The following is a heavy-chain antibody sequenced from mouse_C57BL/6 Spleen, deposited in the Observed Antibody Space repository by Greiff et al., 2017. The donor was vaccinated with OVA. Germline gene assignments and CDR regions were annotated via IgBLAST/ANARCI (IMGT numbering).Heavy chain of an antibody. J-gene: IGHJ4*01. Sequence: QVQLQQPGAELVKPGASVKMSCKASGYTFTSYWITWVKQRPGQGLEWIGDIYPGSGSTNYNEKFKSKATLTVDTSSSTAYMQLSSLTSEDSAVYYCARSDGYYPRAVDYWGQGTSVTVSS. CDR2: IYPGSGST. V-gene: IGHV1-55*01. CDR3: ARSDGYYPRAVDY. D-gene: IGHD2-3*01. CDR1: GYTFTSYW.